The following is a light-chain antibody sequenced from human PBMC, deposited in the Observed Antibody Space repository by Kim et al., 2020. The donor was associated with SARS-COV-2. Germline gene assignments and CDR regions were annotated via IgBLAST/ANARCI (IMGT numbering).Light chain of an antibody. Sequence: QSALTQPASVSGSPGQSITISCTGTSSDIGSYNLVSWYQQHPGKVPKLIIYEVSQRPLGVSNRFSGSKSDNTASLTISGLQTDDEADYYCCSYATFFWVFGGGTKVTVL. V-gene: IGLV2-23*02. CDR2: EVS. CDR3: CSYATFFWV. CDR1: SSDIGSYNL. J-gene: IGLJ3*02.